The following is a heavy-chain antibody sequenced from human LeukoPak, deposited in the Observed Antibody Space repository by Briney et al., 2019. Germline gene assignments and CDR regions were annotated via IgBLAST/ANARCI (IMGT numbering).Heavy chain of an antibody. Sequence: PSETLSLTCTVSGVSISGYYWSWIRQPPGKGLEWIGEINHSGSTNYNPSLKSRVTISVDTSKNQFSLKLSSVTAADTAVYYCARQWIQLWPFDYWGQGTRVTVSS. J-gene: IGHJ4*02. CDR3: ARQWIQLWPFDY. D-gene: IGHD5-18*01. V-gene: IGHV4-34*01. CDR2: INHSGST. CDR1: GVSISGYY.